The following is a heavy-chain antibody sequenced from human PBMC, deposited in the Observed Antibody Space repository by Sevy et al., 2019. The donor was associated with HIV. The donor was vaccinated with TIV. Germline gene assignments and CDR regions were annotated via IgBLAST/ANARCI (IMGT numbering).Heavy chain of an antibody. V-gene: IGHV5-51*01. CDR1: GYSFTTYW. Sequence: GESLKISREGSGYSFTTYWIGWVRQMPGKGLEWMGVIYPDDSDTRYNPSFPGQVTISADKSINTAYLEWSSLKASDTAIYYCARLEQRHCNGAHCYPFDYWGQGTLVTVSS. J-gene: IGHJ4*02. D-gene: IGHD2-21*01. CDR3: ARLEQRHCNGAHCYPFDY. CDR2: IYPDDSDT.